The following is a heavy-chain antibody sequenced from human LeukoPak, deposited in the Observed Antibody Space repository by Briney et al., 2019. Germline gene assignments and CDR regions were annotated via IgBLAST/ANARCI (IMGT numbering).Heavy chain of an antibody. Sequence: GGSLRLSCAASGFTFSSYAMSWVRQAPGKGLEWVSVISGSGGSTYYADSVKGRFTISRDNSKNTLYLQMNSLRAEDTAVYYCAKGGCSSTSCYTAPDYWGQGTLATVSS. CDR1: GFTFSSYA. D-gene: IGHD2-2*02. CDR2: ISGSGGST. V-gene: IGHV3-23*01. J-gene: IGHJ4*02. CDR3: AKGGCSSTSCYTAPDY.